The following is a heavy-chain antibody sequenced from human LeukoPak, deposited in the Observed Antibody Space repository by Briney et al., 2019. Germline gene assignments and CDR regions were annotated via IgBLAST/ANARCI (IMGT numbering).Heavy chain of an antibody. D-gene: IGHD4-17*01. V-gene: IGHV3-74*01. CDR2: INPDGSTT. CDR3: VRIATVTTPDY. J-gene: IGHJ4*02. CDR1: GFTFSTYW. Sequence: GGSLRLSCAASGFTFSTYWMHWVRQPLGKGLVWVSRINPDGSTTNYADSVKGRFTISRDNAKNTLCLQMNSLTVEDTAVYYCVRIATVTTPDYWGQGTLVTVSS.